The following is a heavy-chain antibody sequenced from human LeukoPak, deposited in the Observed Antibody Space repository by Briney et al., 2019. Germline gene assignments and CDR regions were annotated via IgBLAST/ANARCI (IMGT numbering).Heavy chain of an antibody. J-gene: IGHJ4*02. D-gene: IGHD6-13*01. CDR2: INAGNGNT. CDR1: GYTFTSYA. V-gene: IGHV1-3*01. CDR3: ARRQGYSSSWYPFDY. Sequence: ASVKVSCKASGYTFTSYAMHWVRQAPGQRLEWMGWINAGNGNTKYSQKFQGRVTITRDTSASTAYMELSSLRSEDTAVYYCARRQGYSSSWYPFDYWGQETLVTVSS.